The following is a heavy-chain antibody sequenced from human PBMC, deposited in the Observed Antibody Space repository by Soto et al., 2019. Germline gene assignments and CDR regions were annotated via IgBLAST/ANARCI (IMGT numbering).Heavy chain of an antibody. D-gene: IGHD6-13*01. V-gene: IGHV1-8*01. CDR1: GYTFTSYD. Sequence: ASVKVSCKASGYTFTSYDINWVRQATGQGLEWMGWMNPNSGNTGYAQKFQGRVTMTRNTSISTAYMELSSLRSEDTAVYYCVREHSSSWCFDYWGQGTLVTVSS. CDR2: MNPNSGNT. CDR3: VREHSSSWCFDY. J-gene: IGHJ4*02.